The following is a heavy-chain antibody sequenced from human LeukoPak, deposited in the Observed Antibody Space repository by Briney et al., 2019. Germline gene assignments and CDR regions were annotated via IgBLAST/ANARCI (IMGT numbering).Heavy chain of an antibody. CDR3: AREGLLGSGYTYWGDFDY. V-gene: IGHV4-34*01. Sequence: PSETLSLTCAVYGGSFSGYYWSWIRQPPGKGLEWIGEINHSGSTNYSPSLKSRVTISVDTSKNQFSLKLSSVTATDTAVYYCAREGLLGSGYTYWGDFDYWGQGTLVTVSP. CDR2: INHSGST. J-gene: IGHJ4*02. CDR1: GGSFSGYY. D-gene: IGHD2-21*01.